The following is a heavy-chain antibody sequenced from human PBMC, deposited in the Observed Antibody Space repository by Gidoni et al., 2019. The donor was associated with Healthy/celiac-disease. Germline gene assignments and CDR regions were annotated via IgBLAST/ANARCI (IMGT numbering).Heavy chain of an antibody. CDR2: ISYDGSNK. CDR3: ARGYSSSNYWYFDL. D-gene: IGHD6-13*01. V-gene: IGHV3-30-3*01. J-gene: IGHJ2*01. CDR1: GFTFRSYA. Sequence: QVQLVESGGGVVQPGRSLRLSCAASGFTFRSYAMHWVRQAPGKGLEWVAVISYDGSNKYYADSVKGRFTISRDNSKNTLYLQMNSLRAEDTAVYYCARGYSSSNYWYFDLWGRGTLVTVSS.